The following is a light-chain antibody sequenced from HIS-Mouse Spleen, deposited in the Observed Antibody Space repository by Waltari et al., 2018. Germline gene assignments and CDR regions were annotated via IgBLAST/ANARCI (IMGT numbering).Light chain of an antibody. CDR2: RNN. J-gene: IGLJ3*02. V-gene: IGLV1-47*01. CDR3: AAWDDSLSGPV. CDR1: SPNIGSNY. Sequence: QSVLTQPPSASGTPGQRVTISCSGSSPNIGSNYVYWYQQLPGTAPKLLIYRNNQRRSGVPDRCSGSKSGTSASLAISGLRSEDEADYYCAAWDDSLSGPVFGGGTKLTVL.